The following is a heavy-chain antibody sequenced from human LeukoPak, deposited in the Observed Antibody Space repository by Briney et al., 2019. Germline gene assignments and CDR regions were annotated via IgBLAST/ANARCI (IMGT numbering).Heavy chain of an antibody. J-gene: IGHJ4*02. CDR3: AKGLKGLQYFDY. V-gene: IGHV3-23*01. CDR2: ISGSGGST. Sequence: QTGGSLRLSCAASGFTFSSYAMSWVRQAPGKGLEWVSAISGSGGSTYYADSVKGRFTISRDNSKNTLYLQMNSLRAEDTAVYYCAKGLKGLQYFDYWGQGTLVTVSS. CDR1: GFTFSSYA.